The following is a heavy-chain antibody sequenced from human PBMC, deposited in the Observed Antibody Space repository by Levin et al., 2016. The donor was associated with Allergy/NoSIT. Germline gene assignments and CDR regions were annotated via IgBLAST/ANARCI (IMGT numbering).Heavy chain of an antibody. V-gene: IGHV4-30-4*01. J-gene: IGHJ5*02. CDR2: IYYSGST. D-gene: IGHD3-10*01. CDR3: ARDGSKYITMVRGVIGRGWFDP. Sequence: SETLSLTCTVSGGSISSGDYYWSWIRQPPGKGLEWIGYIYYSGSTYYNPSLKSRVTISVDTSKNQFSLKLSSVTAADTAVYYCARDGSKYITMVRGVIGRGWFDPWGQGTLVTVSS. CDR1: GGSISSGDYY.